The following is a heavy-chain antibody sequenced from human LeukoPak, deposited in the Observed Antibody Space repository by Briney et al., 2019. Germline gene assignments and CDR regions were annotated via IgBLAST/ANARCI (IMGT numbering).Heavy chain of an antibody. CDR3: AGRPTGYSSGYIH. CDR2: ISGSAHKI. CDR1: GITFSNYA. Sequence: AGGSLRLSCVASGITFSNYAVSWVRQAPEKGLDWVSVISGSAHKIRYADSVKGRFTISRDNSENIVYLQMNNLRVEDTAVYYCAGRPTGYSSGYIHWGQGTLDTVSS. D-gene: IGHD5-18*01. J-gene: IGHJ4*02. V-gene: IGHV3-23*01.